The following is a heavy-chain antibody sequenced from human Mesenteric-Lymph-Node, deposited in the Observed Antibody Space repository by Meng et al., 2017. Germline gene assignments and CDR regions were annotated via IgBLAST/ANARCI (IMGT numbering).Heavy chain of an antibody. Sequence: GESLKISCAASGFTFSNALMSWVRQAPGKGLEWVGRIKTRSEAGTTEYAAPVKGRFTISRDDSKNTLYLQMNSLRAEDTAVYYCARHGPDSSSWYKSYYFDYWGQGTLVTVSS. J-gene: IGHJ4*02. CDR3: ARHGPDSSSWYKSYYFDY. CDR2: IKTRSEAGTT. D-gene: IGHD6-13*01. CDR1: GFTFSNAL. V-gene: IGHV3-15*01.